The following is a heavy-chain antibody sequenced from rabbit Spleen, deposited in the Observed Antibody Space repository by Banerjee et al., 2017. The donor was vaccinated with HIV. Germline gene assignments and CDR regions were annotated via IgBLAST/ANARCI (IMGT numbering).Heavy chain of an antibody. CDR3: ARGAWSNDCMNL. CDR2: IDAGSSGNT. J-gene: IGHJ4*01. D-gene: IGHD2-1*01. Sequence: QEQLEESGGGLVKPGASLTLTCTASGFSFSNKAVMCWVRQAPGKGLEWIACIDAGSSGNTYYASWAKGRFTISKTSSTTVSLQMTSLTAADTATYFCARGAWSNDCMNLWGPGTLVTVS. CDR1: GFSFSNKAV. V-gene: IGHV1S45*01.